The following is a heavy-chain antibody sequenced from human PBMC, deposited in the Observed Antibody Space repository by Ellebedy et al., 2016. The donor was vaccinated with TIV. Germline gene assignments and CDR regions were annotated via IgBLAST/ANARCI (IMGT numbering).Heavy chain of an antibody. CDR2: IYHSGST. CDR3: ASRVTMVRGVIALDY. D-gene: IGHD3-10*01. Sequence: SETLSLTXAVSGGSISSSNWWSWVRQPPGKGLEWIGEIYHSGSTNYNPSLKSRVTISVDKSKNQFSLKLSSVTAADTAVYYCASRVTMVRGVIALDYWGQGTLVTVSS. V-gene: IGHV4-4*02. J-gene: IGHJ4*02. CDR1: GGSISSSNW.